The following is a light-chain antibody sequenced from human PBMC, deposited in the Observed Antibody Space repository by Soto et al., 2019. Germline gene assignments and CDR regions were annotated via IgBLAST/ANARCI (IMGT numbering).Light chain of an antibody. CDR3: QSYDSSLRSDV. Sequence: QTVVTQPPSVSGAPGQRVTISCTGSSSNFGAGYDVHWYQQLPGTAPKLLIYGNNNRPSGVPDRFSGSKSGTSASLAITGLQAGDEADYFCQSYDSSLRSDVFGTGTQLTVL. V-gene: IGLV1-40*01. CDR1: SSNFGAGYD. CDR2: GNN. J-gene: IGLJ6*01.